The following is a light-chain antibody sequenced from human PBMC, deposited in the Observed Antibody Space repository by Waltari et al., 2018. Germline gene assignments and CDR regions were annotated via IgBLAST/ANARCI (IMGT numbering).Light chain of an antibody. CDR1: SSDVGGYNY. J-gene: IGLJ2*01. V-gene: IGLV2-8*01. CDR2: EVS. Sequence: QSALTQPPSASGSPGQSVTISCTGTSSDVGGYNYVSWYQQHLGKAPKLMFYEVSKRPSGVPDRFSGSKSGNTASLTVSGLQAEDEADYYCSSYAGSNNVVFGGGTKLTVL. CDR3: SSYAGSNNVV.